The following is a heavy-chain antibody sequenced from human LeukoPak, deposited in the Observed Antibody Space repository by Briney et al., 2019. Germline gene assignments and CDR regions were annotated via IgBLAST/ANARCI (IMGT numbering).Heavy chain of an antibody. J-gene: IGHJ4*02. CDR1: GFTFSSYA. CDR3: ARGHSLVVGLFGYFDY. Sequence: GGSLRLSCAASGFTFSSYAMHWVRQAPGKGLEWVAVISYDGSNKYYADSVKGRFTISRDNSKNTLYLQMNSLRAEDTAVYYCARGHSLVVGLFGYFDYWGQGTLVTVSS. CDR2: ISYDGSNK. V-gene: IGHV3-30*04. D-gene: IGHD2-2*01.